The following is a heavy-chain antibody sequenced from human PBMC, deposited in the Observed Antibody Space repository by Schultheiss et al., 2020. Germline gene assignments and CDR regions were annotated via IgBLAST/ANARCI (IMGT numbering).Heavy chain of an antibody. V-gene: IGHV1-69*05. CDR2: IIPIFGTA. J-gene: IGHJ4*02. D-gene: IGHD3-16*01. CDR3: ARVDDYVWGSTSDY. CDR1: DYTFNIYG. Sequence: SVKVSGKASDYTFNIYGITWVRQAPGQGLEWMGGIIPIFGTANYAQKVQGRVTMTRDTSISTAYMELSSLRSEDTAVYYCARVDDYVWGSTSDYWGQGTLVTVSS.